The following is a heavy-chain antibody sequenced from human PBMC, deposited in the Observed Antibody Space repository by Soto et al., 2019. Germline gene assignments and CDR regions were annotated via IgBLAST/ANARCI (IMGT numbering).Heavy chain of an antibody. V-gene: IGHV3-48*03. CDR1: GFTFSSYE. CDR2: ISSSGSTI. J-gene: IGHJ6*02. CDR3: ARDLRFLEYSGMDV. D-gene: IGHD3-3*01. Sequence: PGGSLRLSCAASGFTFSSYEMNWVRQAPGKGLEWVSYISSSGSTIYYADSVKGRFTISRDNAKNSLYLQMNSLRAEDTAVYYCARDLRFLEYSGMDVWGQGTTVTVSS.